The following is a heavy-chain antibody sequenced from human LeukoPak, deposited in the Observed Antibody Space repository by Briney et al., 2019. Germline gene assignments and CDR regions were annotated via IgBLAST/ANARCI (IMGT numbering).Heavy chain of an antibody. CDR3: ATVDTAMVNGVDY. Sequence: GATVKISCKVSGYTFTVYYMHWVQQAPGKGLEWMGLVDPEDGETIYAEKFQGRVTITADTSTDTAYMELSSLRSEDTAVYYCATVDTAMVNGVDYWGQGTLVTVSS. J-gene: IGHJ4*02. CDR2: VDPEDGET. CDR1: GYTFTVYY. D-gene: IGHD5-18*01. V-gene: IGHV1-69-2*01.